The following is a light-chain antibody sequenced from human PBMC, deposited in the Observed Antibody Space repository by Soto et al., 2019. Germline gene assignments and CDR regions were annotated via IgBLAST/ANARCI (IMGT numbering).Light chain of an antibody. CDR3: LLDYIHLWA. V-gene: IGKV1-5*01. CDR1: QTISRW. Sequence: IKMKKTTSNLSASVGDRVTITCRASQTISRWLAWYQQKPGKDPELLMYAASSLQSGVPSRFSGGGSGTDFTLTICSLQPEEFATYYCLLDYIHLWAFGQRAKL. CDR2: AAS. J-gene: IGKJ1*01.